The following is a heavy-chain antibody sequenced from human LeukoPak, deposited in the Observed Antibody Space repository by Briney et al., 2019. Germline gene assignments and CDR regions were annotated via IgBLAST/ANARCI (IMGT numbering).Heavy chain of an antibody. CDR2: IKPDGTTK. CDR3: ARSIPYGTTWYGRSDY. D-gene: IGHD6-13*01. Sequence: GGSLRLSCAASGFTVSSDYMSWVRQAPGKGLEWVANIKPDGTTKFYVDSVKGRFTISRDNALNSLYLQMNSLRAEDTAIYYCARSIPYGTTWYGRSDYWGQGTLVTVSS. V-gene: IGHV3-7*03. CDR1: GFTVSSDY. J-gene: IGHJ4*02.